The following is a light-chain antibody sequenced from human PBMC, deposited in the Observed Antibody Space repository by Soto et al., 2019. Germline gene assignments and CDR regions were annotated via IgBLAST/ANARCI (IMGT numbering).Light chain of an antibody. Sequence: DIQMTQSPSSLSASVGDRVTITCRASQGISSWLAWYQQKPEKAPKLVIYDASSLQSGVPSRFSGSGSGTDFTLTISSLQPEDFAVYYCQQHANWPLTFGGGTKVDIK. CDR3: QQHANWPLT. V-gene: IGKV1-12*01. CDR2: DAS. CDR1: QGISSW. J-gene: IGKJ4*01.